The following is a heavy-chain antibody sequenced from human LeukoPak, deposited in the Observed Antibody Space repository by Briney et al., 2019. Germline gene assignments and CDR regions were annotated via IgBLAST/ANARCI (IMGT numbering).Heavy chain of an antibody. CDR3: ARAWYYYDSSGYYFDY. J-gene: IGHJ4*02. D-gene: IGHD3-22*01. V-gene: IGHV3-30*04. CDR1: GFTFSSYA. CDR2: MSYDGSNK. Sequence: GGSLRLSCAASGFTFSSYAMHWVRQAPGKGLEWVAVMSYDGSNKYYADSVKGRFTTSRDNSKNTLYLQMNSLRAEDTAVYYCARAWYYYDSSGYYFDYWGQGTLVTVSS.